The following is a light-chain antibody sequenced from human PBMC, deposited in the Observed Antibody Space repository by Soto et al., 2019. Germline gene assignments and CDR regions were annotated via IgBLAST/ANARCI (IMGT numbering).Light chain of an antibody. CDR3: CSYAGGSTWV. Sequence: QSALTQPASVSGSPGQSITISCTGTSSDIGNYNLVAWYQQHPDKAPKLMIYEGSKRPSGVSNRVSGSKSGNTASLTLSGLQAEDEADYYCCSYAGGSTWVFGGVTQLTVL. CDR1: SSDIGNYNL. J-gene: IGLJ2*01. CDR2: EGS. V-gene: IGLV2-23*01.